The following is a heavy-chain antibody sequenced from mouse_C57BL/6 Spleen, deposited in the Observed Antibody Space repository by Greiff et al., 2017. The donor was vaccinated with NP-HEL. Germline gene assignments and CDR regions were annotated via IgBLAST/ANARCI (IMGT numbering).Heavy chain of an antibody. D-gene: IGHD1-1*01. CDR2: ISSGGSYT. V-gene: IGHV5-6*01. J-gene: IGHJ4*01. CDR3: ARHPITTVVAYYAMDY. CDR1: GFTFSSYG. Sequence: EVQLVESGGDLVKPGGSLKLSCAASGFTFSSYGMSWVRQTPDKRLEWVATISSGGSYTYYPDSVKGRFTISRDNAKNTLYLQMSSLKSEDTAMYYCARHPITTVVAYYAMDYWGQGTSVTVSS.